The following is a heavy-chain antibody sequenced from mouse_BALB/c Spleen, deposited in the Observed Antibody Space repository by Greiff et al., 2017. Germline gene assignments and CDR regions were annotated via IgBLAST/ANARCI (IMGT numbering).Heavy chain of an antibody. J-gene: IGHJ2*01. CDR3: ALIYYYGSSYYLDY. CDR2: IDPANGNT. V-gene: IGHV14-3*02. CDR1: GFNIKDTY. Sequence: EVQLQQSGAELVKPGASVKLSCTASGFNIKDTYMHWVKQRPEQGLEWIGRIDPANGNTKYDPKFQGKATITADTSSNTAYLQLSSLTSEDTAVYYCALIYYYGSSYYLDYWGQGTTLTVSS. D-gene: IGHD1-1*01.